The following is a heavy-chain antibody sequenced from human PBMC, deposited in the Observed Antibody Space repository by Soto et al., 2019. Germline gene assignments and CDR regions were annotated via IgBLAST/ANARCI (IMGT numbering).Heavy chain of an antibody. CDR1: GGSISGYY. CDR3: SRAGILTTPYYFDY. J-gene: IGHJ4*01. V-gene: IGHV4-59*01. Sequence: SETLSLTCTVSGGSISGYYWSWIRQPPGKGLEWIGYMYNTGSTVYNPSFKSRVTISVDTSKNQFSLKLNSVTAADTAVYFCSRAGILTTPYYFDYWGQGTLVTVSS. CDR2: MYNTGST. D-gene: IGHD4-4*01.